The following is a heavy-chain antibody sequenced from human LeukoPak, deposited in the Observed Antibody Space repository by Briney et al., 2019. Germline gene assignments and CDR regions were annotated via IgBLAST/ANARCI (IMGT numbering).Heavy chain of an antibody. D-gene: IGHD2-2*01. V-gene: IGHV4-59*01. Sequence: PSETLSLTCTVSGGSISSYCWSWIRQPPGKGREWIGYIYYSGSTNYNPSLKSRVTISVDTSKNQFSLKLSSVTPADTAVYYCAREALPGYDLDYWGQGTLVTVSS. CDR1: GGSISSYC. CDR3: AREALPGYDLDY. CDR2: IYYSGST. J-gene: IGHJ4*02.